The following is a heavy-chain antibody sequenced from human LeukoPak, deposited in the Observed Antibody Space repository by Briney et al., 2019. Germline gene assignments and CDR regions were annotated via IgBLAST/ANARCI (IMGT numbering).Heavy chain of an antibody. D-gene: IGHD3-22*01. CDR1: GGSISSYY. CDR3: AGASYDSSGVH. J-gene: IGHJ4*02. Sequence: SETLSLTCTVSGGSISSYYWSWIRQPPGKGLEWIGYIYYSGSTNYNPSLKSRITISVDMSKNQLSLKLSSVTAADTAVYYCAGASYDSSGVHWGQGTLVTVSS. CDR2: IYYSGST. V-gene: IGHV4-59*01.